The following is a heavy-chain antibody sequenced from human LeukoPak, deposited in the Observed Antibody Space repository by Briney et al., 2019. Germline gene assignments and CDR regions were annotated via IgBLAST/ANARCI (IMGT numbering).Heavy chain of an antibody. CDR1: GFTFSSYA. J-gene: IGHJ4*02. CDR2: ISGSGGST. D-gene: IGHD6-19*01. Sequence: GGSLRLSCAASGFTFSSYAMSWVRRAPGKGLEWVSAISGSGGSTYYADSVKGRFTISRDNSKNTLYLQMNSLRAEDTAVYYCAKNLGSIAVARGGTPFDYWGQGTLVTVSS. V-gene: IGHV3-23*01. CDR3: AKNLGSIAVARGGTPFDY.